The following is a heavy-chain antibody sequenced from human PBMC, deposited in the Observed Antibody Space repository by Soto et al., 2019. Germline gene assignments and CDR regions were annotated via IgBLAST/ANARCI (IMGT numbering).Heavy chain of an antibody. CDR1: GFTFSSYS. V-gene: IGHV3-21*01. J-gene: IGHJ5*02. D-gene: IGHD3-9*01. Sequence: GGSLRLSCAASGFTFSSYSMNWVRQAPGKGLEWVSSISSSSSYIYYADSVKGRFTISRDNAKNSLYLQMNSLRAEDTAVYYCARVRYYDILTGEIHVSWFDPWGQGTLVTVSS. CDR2: ISSSSSYI. CDR3: ARVRYYDILTGEIHVSWFDP.